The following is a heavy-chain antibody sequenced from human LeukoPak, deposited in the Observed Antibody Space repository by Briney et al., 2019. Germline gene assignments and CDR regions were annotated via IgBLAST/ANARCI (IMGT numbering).Heavy chain of an antibody. CDR1: GGSISSGSYY. CDR3: GRDHSSSPKNY. J-gene: IGHJ4*02. V-gene: IGHV4-61*02. CDR2: IYTSGST. Sequence: SETLSLTCTVSGGSISSGSYYWSWIRQPAGKGLEWIGRIYTSGSTNYNPSLKSRVTISVDTSKNQFSLKLSSVTAADTAVYYWGRDHSSSPKNYGGKEPLVPVPS. D-gene: IGHD6-13*01.